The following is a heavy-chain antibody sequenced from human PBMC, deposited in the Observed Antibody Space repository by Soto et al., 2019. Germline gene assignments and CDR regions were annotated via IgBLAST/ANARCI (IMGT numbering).Heavy chain of an antibody. D-gene: IGHD6-13*01. CDR3: AKNRYSSSWYGNWFDP. CDR2: IYYNESP. Sequence: PSETLSLTCTASGGSISSGTHYWSWIRQFPGKGLEWIGYIYYNESPFYNPPLKSRVAISIDTSENQFSLKLSSVTAADTAVYYCAKNRYSSSWYGNWFDPWGQGTLVTVSS. CDR1: GGSISSGTHY. J-gene: IGHJ5*02. V-gene: IGHV4-31*03.